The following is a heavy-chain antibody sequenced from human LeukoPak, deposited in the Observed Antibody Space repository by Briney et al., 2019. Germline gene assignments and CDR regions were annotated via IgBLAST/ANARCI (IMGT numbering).Heavy chain of an antibody. CDR3: ARFGITVVRGGKYYFDY. D-gene: IGHD3-10*01. J-gene: IGHJ4*02. Sequence: SETLSLTCTVSGGSISNYYWSWIRQPPGKGLEWIGHIYYSGATKYNPCLKSRITISVDTSKNQFSLMLSSVTAADTAVYYCARFGITVVRGGKYYFDYWGQGTLVTVSS. V-gene: IGHV4-59*08. CDR2: IYYSGAT. CDR1: GGSISNYY.